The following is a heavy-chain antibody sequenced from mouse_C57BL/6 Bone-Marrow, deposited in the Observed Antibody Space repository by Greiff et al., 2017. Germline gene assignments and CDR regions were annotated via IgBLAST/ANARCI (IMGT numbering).Heavy chain of an antibody. V-gene: IGHV10-1*01. J-gene: IGHJ3*01. CDR3: GTSYEYDSWFAY. CDR2: IRSKSNNYAT. D-gene: IGHD2-4*01. Sequence: EVQLVASGGGLVQPKGSLKLSCAASGFSFNTYAMNWVRQAPGKGLEWVARIRSKSNNYATYFADSVKDRFTISRDDSESMLYLQMNNLKTEDTAMYYCGTSYEYDSWFAYWGQGTLVTVSA. CDR1: GFSFNTYA.